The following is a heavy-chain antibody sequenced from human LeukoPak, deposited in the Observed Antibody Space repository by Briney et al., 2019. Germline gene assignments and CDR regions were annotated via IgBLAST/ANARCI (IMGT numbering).Heavy chain of an antibody. J-gene: IGHJ4*02. D-gene: IGHD3-16*01. Sequence: GGSLRLSCAASGFTFTNAWMSWVRQAPGKGLEWVGRIKSKTDGETTDYAAPVKGRFTVSRDDSKKTLRLQMNSLKTEDTAMYYCTTDWNDLGSYAIFDSWGQGTLVTVSS. CDR1: GFTFTNAW. V-gene: IGHV3-15*01. CDR2: IKSKTDGETT. CDR3: TTDWNDLGSYAIFDS.